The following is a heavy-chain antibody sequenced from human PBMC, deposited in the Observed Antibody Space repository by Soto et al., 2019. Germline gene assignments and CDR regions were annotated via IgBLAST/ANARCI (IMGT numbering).Heavy chain of an antibody. CDR1: GGTFSSYA. CDR2: IIPIFGTA. J-gene: IGHJ6*04. Sequence: ASVKVSCKASGGTFSSYAISWVRQAPGQGLEWMGGIIPIFGTANYAQKFQGRVTITADESTSTAYMELSSLRSEDTAVYYCARSSRRKEGFSDYYYYGMDVWGEGTTVTVSS. D-gene: IGHD3-10*01. V-gene: IGHV1-69*13. CDR3: ARSSRRKEGFSDYYYYGMDV.